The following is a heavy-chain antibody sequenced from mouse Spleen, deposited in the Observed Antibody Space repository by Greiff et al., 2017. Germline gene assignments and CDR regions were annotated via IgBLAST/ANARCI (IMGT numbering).Heavy chain of an antibody. CDR1: GFSLSTSGMG. CDR3: ARRGYGNYDAMDY. V-gene: IGHV8-12*01. J-gene: IGHJ4*01. Sequence: QVTLKECGPGILQSSQTLSLTCSFSGFSLSTSGMGVSWIRQPSGKGLEWLAHIYWDDDKRYNPSLKSRLTISKDTSRNQVFLKSTSVDTADTATYYCARRGYGNYDAMDYWGQGTSVTVSS. CDR2: IYWDDDK. D-gene: IGHD2-10*02.